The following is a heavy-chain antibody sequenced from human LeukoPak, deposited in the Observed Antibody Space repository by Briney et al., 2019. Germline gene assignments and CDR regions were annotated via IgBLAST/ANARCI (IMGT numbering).Heavy chain of an antibody. CDR1: GGSISSGGYS. Sequence: SSETLSLTCAVSGGSISSGGYSWSWIRQPPGKGLEWIGYIYHSGSTYYNPSLKSRVTISVDRSKNQFSLKLSSVTAADTAVYYCARGGKYQLPRSNCFDPWGQGTLVTVSS. D-gene: IGHD2-2*01. CDR3: ARGGKYQLPRSNCFDP. CDR2: IYHSGST. J-gene: IGHJ5*02. V-gene: IGHV4-30-2*01.